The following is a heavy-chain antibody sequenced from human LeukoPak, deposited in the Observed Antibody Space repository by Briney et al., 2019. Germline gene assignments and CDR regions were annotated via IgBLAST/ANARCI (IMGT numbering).Heavy chain of an antibody. Sequence: WETLSLTCTVSGYFISSGYYWGWIGQPPGRGLEWIGSIYHGGTAFYNPSLRSRVTISVDTSKNQFSLKLTSVTAADTAVYYCVRDDMWSGYYYFDYWGQGTLVTV. CDR3: VRDDMWSGYYYFDY. CDR1: GYFISSGYY. D-gene: IGHD3-3*01. V-gene: IGHV4-38-2*02. CDR2: IYHGGTA. J-gene: IGHJ4*02.